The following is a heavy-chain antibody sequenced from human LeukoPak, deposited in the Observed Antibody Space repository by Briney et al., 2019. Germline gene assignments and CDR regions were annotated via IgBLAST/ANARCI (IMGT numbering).Heavy chain of an antibody. V-gene: IGHV4-39*01. J-gene: IGHJ5*02. D-gene: IGHD3-10*01. CDR1: GGSISSNSYY. CDR3: ARGRRMVQGVRWFDP. CDR2: IYYSGSA. Sequence: PSETLSLTCTVSGGSISSNSYYWGWIRQPPGRGLEWIGAIYYSGSAYYNPSLKSRVTMSIDTSKNQFSLKLSSVTAADTAVYYCARGRRMVQGVRWFDPWGQGTLVTVSS.